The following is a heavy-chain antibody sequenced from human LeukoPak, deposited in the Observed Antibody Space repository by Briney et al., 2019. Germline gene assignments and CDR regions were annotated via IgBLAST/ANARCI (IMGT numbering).Heavy chain of an antibody. CDR3: ARDPDDYGDYSYFDY. Sequence: GGSLRLSCAASGFTFSSYGMHWVRQAPGKGLEWVAVIWYDGSNKYYADSVKGRFTNSRDNSKNTLFLQMNSLRAEDTAVYYCARDPDDYGDYSYFDYWGQGTLVTVSS. V-gene: IGHV3-33*08. D-gene: IGHD4-17*01. CDR1: GFTFSSYG. CDR2: IWYDGSNK. J-gene: IGHJ4*02.